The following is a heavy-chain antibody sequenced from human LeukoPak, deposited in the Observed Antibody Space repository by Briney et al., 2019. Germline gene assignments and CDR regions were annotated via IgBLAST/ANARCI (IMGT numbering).Heavy chain of an antibody. Sequence: PSETLSLTCAVYGGSFSGCYWSWLRQPPGKGLEWIGEINHSGSTNYNPSLKSRVTISVDTSKNQFSLKLSSVTAADTAVYYCARGGDYDFWSGYYPFDYWGQGTLVTVSS. J-gene: IGHJ4*02. CDR3: ARGGDYDFWSGYYPFDY. V-gene: IGHV4-34*01. CDR2: INHSGST. CDR1: GGSFSGCY. D-gene: IGHD3-3*01.